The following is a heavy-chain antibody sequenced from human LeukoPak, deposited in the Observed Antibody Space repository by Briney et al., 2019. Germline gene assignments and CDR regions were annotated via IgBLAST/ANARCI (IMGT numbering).Heavy chain of an antibody. J-gene: IGHJ4*02. V-gene: IGHV1-18*01. CDR2: ISAYNGNT. CDR3: ARGRGEGGLHYYDSSGNYYFDY. Sequence: ASVKVSCKASGYTFTSYGISWVRQAPGQGLEWMGWISAYNGNTNYAQKLQGRVTMTTDTSTSTAYMELRSLRSDDTAVYYCARGRGEGGLHYYDSSGNYYFDYWGQGTLVTVSS. D-gene: IGHD3-22*01. CDR1: GYTFTSYG.